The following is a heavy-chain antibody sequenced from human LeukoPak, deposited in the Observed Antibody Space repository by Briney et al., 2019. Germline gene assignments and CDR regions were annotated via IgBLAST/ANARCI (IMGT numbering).Heavy chain of an antibody. CDR2: IFSGGST. CDR1: GFLFISNY. J-gene: IGHJ4*02. Sequence: GGSLRHSCSASGFLFISNYETWARQAPGKGLEWVSVIFSGGSTYYADSVKGRVTISRDNSKNTLYLQMNNLRGEDTAVYYCARVGPISSDFDYWGQVTLVTVSS. V-gene: IGHV3-53*01. D-gene: IGHD1-26*01. CDR3: ARVGPISSDFDY.